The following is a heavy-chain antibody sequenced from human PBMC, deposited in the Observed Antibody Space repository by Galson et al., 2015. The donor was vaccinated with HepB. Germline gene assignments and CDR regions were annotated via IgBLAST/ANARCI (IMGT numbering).Heavy chain of an antibody. CDR3: AKDQYNWNSYYFDS. V-gene: IGHV3-23*01. CDR2: ISGDGGST. D-gene: IGHD1-7*01. Sequence: SLRLSCAASGFTFSGCAMRWVRQAPGKGLEWVSGISGDGGSTYYADPVKGRLAISRDNSKNTLYLQMSSLRAEDTAVYYCAKDQYNWNSYYFDSWGLGTRVTVPS. J-gene: IGHJ4*02. CDR1: GFTFSGCA.